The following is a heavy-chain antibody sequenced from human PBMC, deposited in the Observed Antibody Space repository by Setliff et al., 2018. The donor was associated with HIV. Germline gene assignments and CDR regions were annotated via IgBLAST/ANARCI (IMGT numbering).Heavy chain of an antibody. CDR3: ARRRPPPSGSYSKYYMDV. Sequence: PPETLSLTCTVSGGSISTYYWNWIRQPPGKGLEWIGYISYSGTTNYNPSLKSRVTIPVDTSKNQFSLKVSSVTAADTAVYYCARRRPPPSGSYSKYYMDVWGKGTTVTVSS. D-gene: IGHD1-26*01. CDR2: ISYSGTT. CDR1: GGSISTYY. V-gene: IGHV4-59*08. J-gene: IGHJ6*03.